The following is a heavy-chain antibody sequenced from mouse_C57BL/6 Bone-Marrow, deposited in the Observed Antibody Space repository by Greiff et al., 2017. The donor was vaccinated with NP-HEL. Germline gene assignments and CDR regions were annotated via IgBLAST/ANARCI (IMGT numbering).Heavy chain of an antibody. D-gene: IGHD2-4*01. J-gene: IGHJ2*01. Sequence: QVQLQQPGAELVMPGASVKLSCKASGYTFTSYWMHWVKQRPGQGLEWIGEIDPSDSYTNYNQKFKGKSTLTVDKSSSTAYVQLSSLTSEDSAVYYCAREVIYYDYDGYYFDYWGQGTTLTVSS. CDR1: GYTFTSYW. V-gene: IGHV1-69*01. CDR3: AREVIYYDYDGYYFDY. CDR2: IDPSDSYT.